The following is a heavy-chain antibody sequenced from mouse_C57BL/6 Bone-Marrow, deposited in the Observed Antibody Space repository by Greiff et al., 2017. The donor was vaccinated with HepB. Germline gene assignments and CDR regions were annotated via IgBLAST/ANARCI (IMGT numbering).Heavy chain of an antibody. CDR3: ARAHYSNSHWYVDG. J-gene: IGHJ1*03. Sequence: QVHVKQPGAELVMPGASVKLSCKASGYTFTSYWMHWVKQRPGQGLEWIGEIDPSDSYTNYNQKFKGKSTLTVDKSSSTAYMQLSSLTSEDSAVYYCARAHYSNSHWYVDGWGTGTTVTVSS. CDR2: IDPSDSYT. CDR1: GYTFTSYW. D-gene: IGHD2-5*01. V-gene: IGHV1-69*01.